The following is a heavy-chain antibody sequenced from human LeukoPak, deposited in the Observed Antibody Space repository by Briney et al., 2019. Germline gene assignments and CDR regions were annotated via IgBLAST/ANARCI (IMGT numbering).Heavy chain of an antibody. CDR1: GFTFDDYA. CDR3: AKDLRFLEWLLELDY. V-gene: IGHV3-23*01. CDR2: ISGSGGST. D-gene: IGHD3-3*01. Sequence: GGSLRLSCAASGFTFDDYAMSWVRQAPGKGLEWVSAISGSGGSTYYADSVKGRFTISRDNSKNTLYLQMNSLRAEDTAVYYCAKDLRFLEWLLELDYWGQGTLVTVSS. J-gene: IGHJ4*02.